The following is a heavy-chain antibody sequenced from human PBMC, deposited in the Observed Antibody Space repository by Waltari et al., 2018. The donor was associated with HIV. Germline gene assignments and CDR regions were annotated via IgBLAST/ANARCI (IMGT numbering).Heavy chain of an antibody. CDR2: ISAIKEDT. V-gene: IGHV3-23*01. CDR1: GFTFSDYG. J-gene: IGHJ6*02. CDR3: AKDTARHESDYGLDV. Sequence: EVQLLESGGGLAQGGGSLRLSCVASGFTFSDYGMTWVVQDPGKGLEWVSQISAIKEDTYYADSVVGRFSISRDISKNTVYLQMNSLRAEDTAVYYCAKDTARHESDYGLDVWGQGTVVTVSS. D-gene: IGHD6-6*01.